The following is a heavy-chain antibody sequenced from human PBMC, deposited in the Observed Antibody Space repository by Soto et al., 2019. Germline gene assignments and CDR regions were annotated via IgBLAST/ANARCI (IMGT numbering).Heavy chain of an antibody. CDR1: GFTFSSYW. J-gene: IGHJ5*02. D-gene: IGHD6-19*01. CDR2: IKQDGSEK. CDR3: ARDPYHSSGWYDYNWFDP. Sequence: GGSLRLSCAASGFTFSSYWMSWVRQAPGKGLEWVANIKQDGSEKYYVDSVKGRFTISRDNAKNSLYLQMNSLRAEDTAVYYCARDPYHSSGWYDYNWFDPWGQGTLVTVSS. V-gene: IGHV3-7*05.